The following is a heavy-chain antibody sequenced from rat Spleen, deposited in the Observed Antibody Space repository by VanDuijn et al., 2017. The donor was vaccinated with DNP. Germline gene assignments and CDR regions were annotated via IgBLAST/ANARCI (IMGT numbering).Heavy chain of an antibody. Sequence: EVQLVESGGGLVQPGRSLKLSCAASGFTFNNYWMTWIRQAPGKGLEWVASITNTGGSTYYPDSVKGRFTISRDNAKSTLYLQMNSLRSEDTATYYCTTPYSSYIYDWFAYWGQGTLVTVSS. CDR1: GFTFNNYW. V-gene: IGHV5-31*01. CDR2: ITNTGGST. J-gene: IGHJ3*01. D-gene: IGHD1-2*01. CDR3: TTPYSSYIYDWFAY.